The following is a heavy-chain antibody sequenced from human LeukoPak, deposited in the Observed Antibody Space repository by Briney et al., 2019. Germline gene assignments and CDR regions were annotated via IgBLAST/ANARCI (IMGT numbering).Heavy chain of an antibody. CDR3: ASEAFCAGGRCYLQRVSS. CDR1: VYTFTAYY. J-gene: IGHJ5*02. CDR2: IDPNSGDT. Sequence: GASVKVSCKASVYTFTAYYIHWVRQAPGQGLTWMGWIDPNSGDTKYAQKFQGRITISRDTSIGTAYLELSSLISDDTAVYYCASEAFCAGGRCYLQRVSSWGPGTLVTVSS. D-gene: IGHD2-15*01. V-gene: IGHV1-2*02.